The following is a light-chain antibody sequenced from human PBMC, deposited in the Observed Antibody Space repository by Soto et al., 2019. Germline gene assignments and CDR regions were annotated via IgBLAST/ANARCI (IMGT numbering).Light chain of an antibody. CDR3: SSYTGSSTHVV. CDR1: SSDVGGYNY. V-gene: IGLV2-14*01. CDR2: EVS. J-gene: IGLJ2*01. Sequence: QSALTQPASVSGSPGQSITISCTGTSSDVGGYNYVSWYQHHPGKAPKLMIYEVSNRPSGVSNRFSGSKSGNTASLSISGLQAEDEADYCCSSYTGSSTHVVFGGGTKLTVL.